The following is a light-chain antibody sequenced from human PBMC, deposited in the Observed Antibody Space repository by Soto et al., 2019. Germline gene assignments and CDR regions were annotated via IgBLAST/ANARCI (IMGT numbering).Light chain of an antibody. CDR3: QQTTSVPLT. J-gene: IGKJ4*01. CDR1: QWIGSW. CDR2: AAS. V-gene: IGKV1-12*01. Sequence: DMQMTQSPALVSASVGERVTITCPAIQWIGSWLAWYQHKPGRAPKLLIQAASRLESGVPSRFSGSGSGTDFTLTISSLQPEHFATYYCQQTTSVPLTFGGGTKVEIK.